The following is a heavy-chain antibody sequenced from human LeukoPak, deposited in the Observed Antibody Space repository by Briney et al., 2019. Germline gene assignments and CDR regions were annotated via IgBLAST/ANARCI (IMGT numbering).Heavy chain of an antibody. J-gene: IGHJ4*02. CDR3: ARVVAYDFWSGYSPPVYYFDY. CDR1: GGSISSYY. CDR2: IYYSGST. D-gene: IGHD3-3*01. Sequence: SETLSLTCTVSGGSISSYYWSWIRQPPGKGLEWIGYIYYSGSTNYNPSLKSRVTISVDTSKNQFSLKLSSVTAADTAVYYCARVVAYDFWSGYSPPVYYFDYWGQGTLVTVSS. V-gene: IGHV4-59*08.